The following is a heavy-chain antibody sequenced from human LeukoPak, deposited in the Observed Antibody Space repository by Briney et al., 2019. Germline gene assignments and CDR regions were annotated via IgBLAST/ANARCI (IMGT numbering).Heavy chain of an antibody. D-gene: IGHD1-1*01. CDR3: ARDQGDAGNRIKGAGHHMDV. Sequence: PGRSLRLSCAASGFTFSSYAIHWVRQAPGGGLEWVAVISYDGRSQYYADSVKGRWITSRDQSKNTVYPQMNSLRGEDTAVYWCARDQGDAGNRIKGAGHHMDVWGKGTTVTVSS. CDR1: GFTFSSYA. CDR2: ISYDGRSQ. J-gene: IGHJ6*03. V-gene: IGHV3-30*01.